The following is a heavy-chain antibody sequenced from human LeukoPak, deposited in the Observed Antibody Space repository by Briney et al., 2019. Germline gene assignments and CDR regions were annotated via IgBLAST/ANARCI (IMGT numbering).Heavy chain of an antibody. CDR2: ISYDGSNE. Sequence: PGGSLRLSCAASGFTFSSYAMHWVRQAPGKGLEWVAVISYDGSNEYYADSVKGRFTISRDNSKNTLYLQMNSLRAEDTAVYYCARDSRGYIDYWGQGTLVTVSS. J-gene: IGHJ4*02. V-gene: IGHV3-30*04. D-gene: IGHD3-22*01. CDR1: GFTFSSYA. CDR3: ARDSRGYIDY.